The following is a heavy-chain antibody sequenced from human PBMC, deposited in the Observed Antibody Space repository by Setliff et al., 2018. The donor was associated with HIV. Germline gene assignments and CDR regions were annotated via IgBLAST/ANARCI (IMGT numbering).Heavy chain of an antibody. CDR2: ITPISGTA. J-gene: IGHJ6*03. CDR1: GGTFSSYG. D-gene: IGHD3-16*02. Sequence: GASVKVSCKASGGTFSSYGISRVRQAPGQGLEWMGGITPISGTANYAQKFQGRVTIAADEFTSTAYMELSSLRSEDTAVYYCVRGGQYYRSTYYYYYMDVWGKGTTVTVSS. CDR3: VRGGQYYRSTYYYYYMDV. V-gene: IGHV1-69*13.